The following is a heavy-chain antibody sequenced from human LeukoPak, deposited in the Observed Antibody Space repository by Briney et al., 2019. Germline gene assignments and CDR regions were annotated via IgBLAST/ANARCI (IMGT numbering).Heavy chain of an antibody. CDR2: ISTSGSTI. CDR1: GFTFSSYE. CDR3: ARDMGYGGYGDFDY. D-gene: IGHD5-12*01. Sequence: GGSLRLSCAASGFTFSSYEMNWVRQAPGKGLEWVSYISTSGSTIYYADSVKGRFTISSDNAKNSLYLQMNSLRAEDTAVYYCARDMGYGGYGDFDYWGQGTLVTVSS. V-gene: IGHV3-48*03. J-gene: IGHJ4*02.